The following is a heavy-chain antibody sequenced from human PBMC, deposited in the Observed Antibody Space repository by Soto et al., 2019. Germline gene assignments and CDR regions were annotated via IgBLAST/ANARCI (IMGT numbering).Heavy chain of an antibody. D-gene: IGHD5-12*01. CDR3: ARDSVRGYSDYGPKDY. V-gene: IGHV1-69*01. CDR2: IIPIFGTA. J-gene: IGHJ4*02. CDR1: GGTFSSYA. Sequence: QVQLVQSGAEVKKPGSSVKVSCKASGGTFSSYAISGVRQAPRQGLEWMGGIIPIFGTANYAQKFQGRVTITADESTSTAYMELSSLRSEDTAVYYCARDSVRGYSDYGPKDYWAQGTLVTVSS.